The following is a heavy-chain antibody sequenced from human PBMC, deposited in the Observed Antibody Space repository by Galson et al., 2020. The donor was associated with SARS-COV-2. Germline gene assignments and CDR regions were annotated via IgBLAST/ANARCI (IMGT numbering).Heavy chain of an antibody. CDR3: TSGDSGPIQSDY. V-gene: IGHV3-7*01. CDR1: GFTFSYYW. D-gene: IGHD3-10*01. J-gene: IGHJ4*02. CDR2: MNQDGSEK. Sequence: TGGSLRLSCAASGFTFSYYWMSWVRQAPGKGLEWVANMNQDGSEKYYVDSVKGRFTIFRDNAKNSLYLQMNSLRAEDTAVYYCTSGDSGPIQSDYWGQGTLVTVSS.